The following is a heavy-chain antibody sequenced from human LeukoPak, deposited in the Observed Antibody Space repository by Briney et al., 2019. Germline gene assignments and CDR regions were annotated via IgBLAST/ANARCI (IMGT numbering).Heavy chain of an antibody. CDR3: ARGVGHYDFWSGYYADV. J-gene: IGHJ6*04. Sequence: PSQTLSLTCTVSGGSISSGDYYWSWIRQPPGKGLEWIGYIYYSGSTYYNPSLKSRVIISVDTSKNQFSLKLSSVTAADTAVYYCARGVGHYDFWSGYYADVWGKGTTVTVSS. D-gene: IGHD3-3*01. CDR2: IYYSGST. CDR1: GGSISSGDYY. V-gene: IGHV4-30-4*01.